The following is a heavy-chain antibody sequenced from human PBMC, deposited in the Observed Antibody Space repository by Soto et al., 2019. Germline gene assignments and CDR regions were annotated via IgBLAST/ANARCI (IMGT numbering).Heavy chain of an antibody. J-gene: IGHJ3*02. Sequence: SETLSLTCTVSGGSISSYYWSWIRQPPGKGLEWIGYIYYSGSTNYNPSLKSRVTISVDTSKNQFSLKLSSVTAADTAVYYCARVWGGAFDIWGQGTMVIVSS. CDR2: IYYSGST. D-gene: IGHD3-10*01. CDR3: ARVWGGAFDI. V-gene: IGHV4-59*01. CDR1: GGSISSYY.